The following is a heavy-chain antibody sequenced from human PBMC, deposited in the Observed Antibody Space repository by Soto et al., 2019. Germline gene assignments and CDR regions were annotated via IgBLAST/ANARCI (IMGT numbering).Heavy chain of an antibody. D-gene: IGHD6-13*01. V-gene: IGHV3-9*01. J-gene: IGHJ6*02. Sequence: EVQLVESGGGLVQPGRSLRPSCAASGFTFDDYAMHWVRQAPGKGLEWVSGISWNSGTIVYADSVKGRFTISRDNAKNYMYLQMNSLRGEDTALYYCAKDMRGGSSSSRYYYGLDVWGQGTTVTVSS. CDR2: ISWNSGTI. CDR1: GFTFDDYA. CDR3: AKDMRGGSSSSRYYYGLDV.